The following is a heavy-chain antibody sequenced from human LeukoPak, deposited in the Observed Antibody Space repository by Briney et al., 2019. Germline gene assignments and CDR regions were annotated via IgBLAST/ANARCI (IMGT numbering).Heavy chain of an antibody. V-gene: IGHV1-69*01. CDR1: GGTFSSYV. J-gene: IGHJ4*02. CDR3: ARWAAAASTPWWPPLDY. Sequence: ASVKVSCKASGGTFSSYVISRVRQAPGQGLEWMGGIIPIFSTANYAQRFQGRVTITADESTSTAYMELSSLKSEDTAVYFCARWAAAASTPWWPPLDYWGQGTLVTVSS. D-gene: IGHD6-25*01. CDR2: IIPIFSTA.